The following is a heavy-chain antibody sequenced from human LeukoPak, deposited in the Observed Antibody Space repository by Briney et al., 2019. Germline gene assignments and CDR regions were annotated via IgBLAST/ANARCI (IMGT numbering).Heavy chain of an antibody. J-gene: IGHJ4*02. D-gene: IGHD5-18*01. CDR1: GGSISSYY. CDR2: IYTSGST. V-gene: IGHV4-4*07. CDR3: ATSGYGYGYRYFDY. Sequence: SETLSLTCTVSGGSISSYYWSWIRQPAGKGLEWIGRIYTSGSTNYNPSLKSRVTMSVDTSKNQFSLKLSSVTAADTAVYYCATSGYGYGYRYFDYWGQGTLVTVSS.